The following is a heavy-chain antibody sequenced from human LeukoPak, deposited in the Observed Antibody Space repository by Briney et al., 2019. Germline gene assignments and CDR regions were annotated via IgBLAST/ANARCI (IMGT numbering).Heavy chain of an antibody. CDR3: ARGMDYYDSSGYYWGYYFDY. J-gene: IGHJ4*02. CDR2: IKQDGSEK. CDR1: GFTFSSYW. V-gene: IGHV3-7*01. D-gene: IGHD3-22*01. Sequence: PGGSLRLSCAASGFTFSSYWMSWVRQAPGKGLEWVANIKQDGSEKYYVESVKGRFTISRDNAKNSLYLQMNSLRAEDTAVYYCARGMDYYDSSGYYWGYYFDYWGQGTLVTVSS.